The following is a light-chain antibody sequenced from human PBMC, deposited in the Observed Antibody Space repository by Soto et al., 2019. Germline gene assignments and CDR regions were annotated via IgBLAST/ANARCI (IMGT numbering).Light chain of an antibody. J-gene: IGKJ1*01. Sequence: DIVMTQSPDSLAVSLGERATINCTSSQSVSYISSRKNYLAWFQQKPGQPPRLLIYWASTRESGIPDRFSGSGSGTDFTLTISSLQAEDVAFYYCQQSYSDPRTFGQGTKVEIK. CDR3: QQSYSDPRT. V-gene: IGKV4-1*01. CDR1: QSVSYISSRKNY. CDR2: WAS.